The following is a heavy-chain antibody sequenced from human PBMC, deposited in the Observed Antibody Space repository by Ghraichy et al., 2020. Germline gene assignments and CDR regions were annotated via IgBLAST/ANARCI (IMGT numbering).Heavy chain of an antibody. Sequence: ASVKVSCKASGYTFTGSYMHWVLQAPGQGLEWMGWINPNSGGTNYAQKFQGWVTMTRDTSISTAYMELSRLRSDDTAVYYCARAKVVPAAKGYYYYYGMDFWGQGTTVTVSS. CDR1: GYTFTGSY. V-gene: IGHV1-2*04. D-gene: IGHD2-2*01. CDR3: ARAKVVPAAKGYYYYYGMDF. CDR2: INPNSGGT. J-gene: IGHJ6*02.